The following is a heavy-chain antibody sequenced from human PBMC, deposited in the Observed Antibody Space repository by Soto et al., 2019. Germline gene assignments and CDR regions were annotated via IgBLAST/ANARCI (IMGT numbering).Heavy chain of an antibody. V-gene: IGHV1-46*01. J-gene: IGHJ5*02. D-gene: IGHD6-13*01. CDR2: INPSGGRT. CDR3: ARDSNRAAAGTGWFDP. CDR1: GYSFRTYF. Sequence: QVQLLQSGAEMKKPGASVNISCKASGYSFRTYFIHWVRQAPGQGLEWMGVINPSGGRTKYAQRFQGRVVMTSDTSTGTVYMELSSLRSDDTAVYYCARDSNRAAAGTGWFDPWGQGSPVTVSS.